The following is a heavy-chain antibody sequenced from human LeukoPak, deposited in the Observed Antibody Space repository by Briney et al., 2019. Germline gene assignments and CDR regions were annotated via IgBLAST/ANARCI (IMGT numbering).Heavy chain of an antibody. V-gene: IGHV3-7*03. CDR3: AKSPNVLRFLEWLLYLDY. J-gene: IGHJ4*02. Sequence: GGSLRLSCAASGFIFSSYWMSWVRQAPGKGLEWVANIKQDGSEKYYVDSVKGRFTISRDNSKNTLYLQMNSLRAEDTAVYYCAKSPNVLRFLEWLLYLDYWGQGTLVTVSS. D-gene: IGHD3-3*01. CDR1: GFIFSSYW. CDR2: IKQDGSEK.